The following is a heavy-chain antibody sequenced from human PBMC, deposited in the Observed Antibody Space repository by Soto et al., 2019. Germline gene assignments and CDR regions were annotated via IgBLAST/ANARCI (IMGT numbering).Heavy chain of an antibody. Sequence: ASVKVSCKASGYTFTSYDINWVRHATGQGLEWMGWMNPNSGNTGYAQKFQGRVTMTRNTSVSTAYMELSSLRSEDTAVYYCARGRKQRATQYFDYWGQGTLVTVSS. CDR1: GYTFTSYD. CDR3: ARGRKQRATQYFDY. J-gene: IGHJ4*02. D-gene: IGHD1-26*01. CDR2: MNPNSGNT. V-gene: IGHV1-8*01.